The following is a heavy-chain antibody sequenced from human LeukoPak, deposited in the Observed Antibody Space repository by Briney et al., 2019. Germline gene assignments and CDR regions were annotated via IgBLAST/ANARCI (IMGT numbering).Heavy chain of an antibody. CDR1: GGSISSSSYY. V-gene: IGHV4-39*07. CDR3: ARAPFIQSDFGGTFDY. J-gene: IGHJ4*02. D-gene: IGHD4-23*01. CDR2: IYCSGST. Sequence: PSETLSLTCTVSGGSISSSSYYWGWIRRPPGKGLEWIGSIYCSGSTYYNPSLKSRVTISIDASKNQFSLKLSSVTAADTAVYYCARAPFIQSDFGGTFDYWGQGTLVTVSS.